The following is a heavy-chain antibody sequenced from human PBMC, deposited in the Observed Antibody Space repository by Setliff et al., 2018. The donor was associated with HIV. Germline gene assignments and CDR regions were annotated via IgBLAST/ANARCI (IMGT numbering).Heavy chain of an antibody. D-gene: IGHD3-3*01. J-gene: IGHJ6*02. V-gene: IGHV3-21*01. CDR2: ISSNSTYI. CDR1: GFSISSDG. CDR3: ARDYLYYNLYNGSPVYGMDV. Sequence: KPSETLSLTCTLSGFSISSDGFYWNWVRQAPGKGLEWVSSISSNSTYIYYADSVKGRFTISRDNAKNSLYLQMNSLRVEDTAVYYCARDYLYYNLYNGSPVYGMDVWGQGTTVTVSS.